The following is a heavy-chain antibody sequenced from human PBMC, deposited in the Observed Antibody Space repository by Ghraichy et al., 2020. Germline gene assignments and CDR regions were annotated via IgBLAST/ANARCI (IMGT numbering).Heavy chain of an antibody. D-gene: IGHD3-3*01. CDR2: IKQDGSEK. CDR1: GFTFSSYW. CDR3: ARSYYDFWSGYSRGVDY. Sequence: LSLTCAASGFTFSSYWMSWVRQAPGKGLEWVANIKQDGSEKYYVDSVKGRFTISRDNAKNSLYLQMNSLRAEDTAVYYCARSYYDFWSGYSRGVDYWGQGTLVTVSS. J-gene: IGHJ4*02. V-gene: IGHV3-7*01.